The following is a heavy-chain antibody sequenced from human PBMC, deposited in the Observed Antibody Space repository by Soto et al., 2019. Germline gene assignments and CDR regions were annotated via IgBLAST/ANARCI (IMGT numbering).Heavy chain of an antibody. J-gene: IGHJ4*02. CDR2: ISGSGGST. V-gene: IGHV3-23*01. D-gene: IGHD3-16*02. CDR3: ARIKTLTFGGVIAKRGHYFDY. CDR1: GFTFSSYA. Sequence: GGSLRLSCAASGFTFSSYAMSWVRQAPGKGLEWVSAISGSGGSTYYADSVKGRFTISRDNSKNTLYLQMNSLRAEDTAVYYCARIKTLTFGGVIAKRGHYFDYWGQGTLVTVSS.